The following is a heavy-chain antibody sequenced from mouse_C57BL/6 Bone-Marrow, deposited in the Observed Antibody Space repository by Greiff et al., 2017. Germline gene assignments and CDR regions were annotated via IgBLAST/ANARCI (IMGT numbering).Heavy chain of an antibody. J-gene: IGHJ3*01. V-gene: IGHV14-1*01. Sequence: VQLQQSGAELVRPGASVKLSCTASGFNIKDYYMHWVKLRPEQCLEWIGRIDPEDGDTEYAPKFQGKATMTADTSSNTAYLQLSSLTSEDTAVYYCTTYYYGSSYPAWFAYWGQGTLVTVAA. CDR3: TTYYYGSSYPAWFAY. CDR2: IDPEDGDT. D-gene: IGHD1-1*01. CDR1: GFNIKDYY.